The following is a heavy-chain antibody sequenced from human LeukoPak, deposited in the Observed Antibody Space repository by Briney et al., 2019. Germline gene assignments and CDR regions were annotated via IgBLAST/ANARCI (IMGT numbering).Heavy chain of an antibody. CDR3: ARGNYGGQSLDY. CDR2: INSDGSST. Sequence: GGSLRLSCAASGFTFSSYWMHWVRQAPGKGLVWVSRINSDGSSTSYADSVKGRSTISRDNAKNTLYLQMNSLRAEDTAVYYCARGNYGGQSLDYWGQGTLVTVSS. J-gene: IGHJ4*02. D-gene: IGHD4-23*01. V-gene: IGHV3-74*01. CDR1: GFTFSSYW.